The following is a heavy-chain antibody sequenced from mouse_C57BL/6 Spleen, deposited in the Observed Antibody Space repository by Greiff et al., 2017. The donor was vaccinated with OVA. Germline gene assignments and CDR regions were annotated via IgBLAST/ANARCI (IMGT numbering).Heavy chain of an antibody. CDR1: GFTFSDYY. CDR2: INYDGSST. V-gene: IGHV5-16*01. CDR3: AREWDSAMDY. Sequence: DVKLVESEGGLVQPGSSMKLSCTASGFTFSDYYMAWVRQVPEKGLEWVANINYDGSSTYYLDSLKSRFIISRDNAKNILYLQMSSLKSEDTATYYCAREWDSAMDYWGQGTSVTVSS. J-gene: IGHJ4*01.